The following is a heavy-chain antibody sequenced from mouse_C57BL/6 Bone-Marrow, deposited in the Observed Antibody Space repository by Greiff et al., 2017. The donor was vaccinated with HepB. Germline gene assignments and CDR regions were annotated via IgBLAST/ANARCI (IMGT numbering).Heavy chain of an antibody. Sequence: EVQRVESGEGLVKPGGSLKLSCAASGFTFSSYAMSWVRQTPEKRLEWVAYISSGGDYIYYADTVKGRFTISRDNARNTLYLQMSSLKSEDTAMCYFAKVLAAFEVWGTGTTVTVSS. V-gene: IGHV5S21*01. CDR3: AKVLAAFEV. D-gene: IGHD1-3*01. CDR1: GFTFSSYA. CDR2: ISSGGDYI. J-gene: IGHJ1*03.